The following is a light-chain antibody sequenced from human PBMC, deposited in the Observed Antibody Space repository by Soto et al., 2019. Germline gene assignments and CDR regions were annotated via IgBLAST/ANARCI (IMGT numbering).Light chain of an antibody. J-gene: IGKJ1*01. CDR2: HAS. CDR1: QSVTNS. CDR3: QQRRT. V-gene: IGKV3-11*01. Sequence: EIVLTQSPATLSLSPGERATLSCRASQSVTNSLAWYQQKPGQAPRLLIYHASNRATGIPARFSGSGSGTEFTLTISSLEPADFAVYYCQQRRTFGQGTKVEIK.